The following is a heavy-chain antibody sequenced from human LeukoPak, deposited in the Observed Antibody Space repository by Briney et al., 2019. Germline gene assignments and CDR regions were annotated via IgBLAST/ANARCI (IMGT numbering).Heavy chain of an antibody. Sequence: EASVKVSCKASGYTFTSYAMNWVRQAPGQGLEWMGWINTNTGNPTYAQGFTGRFVFSLDTSVSTAYPQISSLKAEDTAVYYCARASGSSTYNWFDPWGQGTLVTVSS. V-gene: IGHV7-4-1*02. CDR1: GYTFTSYA. J-gene: IGHJ5*02. D-gene: IGHD1-26*01. CDR2: INTNTGNP. CDR3: ARASGSSTYNWFDP.